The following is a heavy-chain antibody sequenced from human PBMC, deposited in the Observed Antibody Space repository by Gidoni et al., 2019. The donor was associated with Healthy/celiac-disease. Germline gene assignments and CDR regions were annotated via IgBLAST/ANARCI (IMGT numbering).Heavy chain of an antibody. CDR1: GFTFSGYG. CDR3: ARDLCGGDCYGLDY. D-gene: IGHD2-21*02. Sequence: QVKMMESGEGVFQPGRAVRLYCAASGFTFSGYGMHWVRQAPGKGLEWVAVMWYDGSNKYYADSVKGRFTISRDNSKNTLYLQVNSLRAEDTAVYYCARDLCGGDCYGLDYWGQGTLVTVSS. V-gene: IGHV3-33*01. CDR2: MWYDGSNK. J-gene: IGHJ4*02.